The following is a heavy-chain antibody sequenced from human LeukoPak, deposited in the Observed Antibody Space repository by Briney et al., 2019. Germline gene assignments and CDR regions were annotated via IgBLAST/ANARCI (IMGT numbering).Heavy chain of an antibody. D-gene: IGHD2-15*01. CDR2: IYYTGNT. CDR3: ARHCSGDNCYFYGMDV. V-gene: IGHV4-59*08. Sequence: SETLSLTCTVSGGSISSYYWSWIRQPPGKGLEWIGYIYYTGNTNYNPSLKSRVTISIDTSKNQISLKLSSVTAADTAVYYCARHCSGDNCYFYGMDVWGQGTTVTVPS. CDR1: GGSISSYY. J-gene: IGHJ6*02.